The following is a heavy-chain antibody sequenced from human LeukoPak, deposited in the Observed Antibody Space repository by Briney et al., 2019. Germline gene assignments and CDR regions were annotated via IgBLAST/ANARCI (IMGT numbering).Heavy chain of an antibody. CDR1: GYTFTGYY. J-gene: IGHJ3*02. CDR3: VRHDSSGYHAFVI. V-gene: IGHV1-2*02. D-gene: IGHD3-22*01. Sequence: GASVKVSCKASGYTFTGYYIHWVRQAPGQGLEWMGWINPNSGGTNYAQKFQGRVTMTRDTSISPAYMELSRLRSDDAAVYYCVRHDSSGYHAFVIWGQGTKVTVSS. CDR2: INPNSGGT.